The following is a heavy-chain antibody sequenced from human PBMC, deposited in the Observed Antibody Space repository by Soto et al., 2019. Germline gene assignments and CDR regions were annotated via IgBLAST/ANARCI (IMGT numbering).Heavy chain of an antibody. CDR2: MNPNTGNS. V-gene: IGHV1-8*01. Sequence: ASVKVSCKASGYTFTSYDIYWVRQATVQGLEWMGWMNPNTGNSGYAQKFQGRVTMTSDTSMSTAHMELSSLRSEDTAVYYCARRAETNGWNGFGADKYYFDFWGQGTLVTVSS. CDR3: ARRAETNGWNGFGADKYYFDF. CDR1: GYTFTSYD. D-gene: IGHD1-1*01. J-gene: IGHJ4*02.